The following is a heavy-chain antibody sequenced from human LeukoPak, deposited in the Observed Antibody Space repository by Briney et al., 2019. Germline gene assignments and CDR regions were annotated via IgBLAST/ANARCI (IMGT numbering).Heavy chain of an antibody. V-gene: IGHV3-21*01. Sequence: GGSLRLSCAASGFTFSSYSMNWVRQAPGKGLEWVSSISSSSSYIYYADSVKGRFTISRDNAKNSLYLQMNSLRAEDTAVYYCARARYTAMAHPVYWGQGILVTVSS. J-gene: IGHJ4*02. CDR2: ISSSSSYI. CDR1: GFTFSSYS. CDR3: ARARYTAMAHPVY. D-gene: IGHD5-18*01.